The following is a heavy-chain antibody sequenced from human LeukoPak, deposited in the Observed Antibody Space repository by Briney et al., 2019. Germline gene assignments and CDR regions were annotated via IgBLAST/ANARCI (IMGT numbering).Heavy chain of an antibody. CDR1: GYTFTGYY. CDR3: ARDRRYSGYDSESSTDY. CDR2: INPNSGGT. D-gene: IGHD5-12*01. Sequence: ASVKVSCKASGYTFTGYYMHWVRQAPGQGLEWMGWINPNSGGTNYAQKFQGRVTMTRDTSISTAYMELSRPRSDDTAVYYCARDRRYSGYDSESSTDYWGQGTLVTVSS. V-gene: IGHV1-2*02. J-gene: IGHJ4*02.